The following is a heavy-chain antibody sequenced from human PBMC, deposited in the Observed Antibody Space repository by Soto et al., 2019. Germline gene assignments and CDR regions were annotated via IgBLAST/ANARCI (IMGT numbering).Heavy chain of an antibody. V-gene: IGHV4-28*01. CDR3: AGRRWSDHTSPMDY. J-gene: IGHJ4*02. CDR2: IYCSGST. D-gene: IGHD1-26*01. Sequence: SETLSLTCAVSGYSIRSSTWWGWIRKHPGKGLEGIGYIYCSGSTYYNPSIKSPVTISVDTSKTQFSLKLSAVTAADTAVYYCAGRRWSDHTSPMDYWGQGTLVTVSS. CDR1: GYSIRSSTW.